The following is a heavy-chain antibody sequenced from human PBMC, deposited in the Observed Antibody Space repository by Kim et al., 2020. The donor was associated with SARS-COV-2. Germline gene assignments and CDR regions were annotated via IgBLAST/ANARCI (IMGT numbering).Heavy chain of an antibody. Sequence: QGRVTITADESTSTAYMELSSLRSEDTAVYYCARASVGGASGYWFDAFDIWGQGTMVTVSS. D-gene: IGHD3-22*01. V-gene: IGHV1-69*01. J-gene: IGHJ3*02. CDR3: ARASVGGASGYWFDAFDI.